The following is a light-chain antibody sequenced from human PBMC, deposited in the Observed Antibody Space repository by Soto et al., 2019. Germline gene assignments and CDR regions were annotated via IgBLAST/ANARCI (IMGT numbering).Light chain of an antibody. J-gene: IGKJ5*01. Sequence: DIHMTQSPSALAALVGSVFTIASQASQNINNYLNWYQQKPGRAPKLLIYDASNLEAGVPSRFRGSGSGTDLTSTISRQQPEDIATYYCQQYENMPTFGQGTRVEIK. CDR3: QQYENMPT. CDR2: DAS. CDR1: QNINNY. V-gene: IGKV1-33*01.